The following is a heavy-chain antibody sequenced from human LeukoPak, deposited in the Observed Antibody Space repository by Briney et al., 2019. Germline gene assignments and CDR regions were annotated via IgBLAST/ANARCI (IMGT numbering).Heavy chain of an antibody. Sequence: GGSLRLSCAASGFTVSSNYMNWVRQAPGKGLEWVSSISSSSSYIYYADSVKGRFTISRDNAKNSLYLQMNSLRAEDTAVYYCARYAGDDYWGQGTLVTVSS. V-gene: IGHV3-21*01. CDR1: GFTVSSNY. CDR2: ISSSSSYI. CDR3: ARYAGDDY. J-gene: IGHJ4*02.